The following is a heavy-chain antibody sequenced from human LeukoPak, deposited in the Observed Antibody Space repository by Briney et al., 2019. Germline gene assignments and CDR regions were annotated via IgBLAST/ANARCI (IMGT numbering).Heavy chain of an antibody. CDR2: ISSSSSYI. CDR1: GFTFSSYS. V-gene: IGHV3-21*01. J-gene: IGHJ4*02. Sequence: GGSLRLSCAASGFTFSSYSMNWVRQAPGKGLEWVSSISSSSSYIYYADSVKGRFTISRDNAKNSLYPQMNSLRAEDTAVYYCARGGSVVFDYWGQGTLVTVSS. D-gene: IGHD3-10*01. CDR3: ARGGSVVFDY.